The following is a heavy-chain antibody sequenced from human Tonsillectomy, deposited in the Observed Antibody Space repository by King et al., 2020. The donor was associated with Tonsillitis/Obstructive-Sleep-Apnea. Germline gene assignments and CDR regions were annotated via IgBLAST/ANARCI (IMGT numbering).Heavy chain of an antibody. J-gene: IGHJ4*02. CDR2: INPNSGGT. CDR3: ARAVRYDSSGYYYSPFDY. Sequence: QLVQSVAEVKKPGASVKVSCKASGYTFTGYYMHWVRQAPGQGLEWMGWINPNSGGTNYAQKFQGRVTMTRDTSISTAYMELSRLRSDDTAVYYCARAVRYDSSGYYYSPFDYWGQGTLVTVSS. V-gene: IGHV1-2*02. CDR1: GYTFTGYY. D-gene: IGHD3-22*01.